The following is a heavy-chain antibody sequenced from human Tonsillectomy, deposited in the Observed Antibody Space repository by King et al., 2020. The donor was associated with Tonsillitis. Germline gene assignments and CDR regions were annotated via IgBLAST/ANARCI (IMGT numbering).Heavy chain of an antibody. CDR2: IKQDGSEK. Sequence: VQLVESGGGLVQPGGSLRLSCAASGFTFSSDWMPWVCQAPGQGRWWVATIKQDGSEKYYVDSVKGRFTISRDNAKNSLYLKMNSLRAEDTAVYYCARDPTYYYDSSGYYYSHFDYWGQGTLVTVSS. CDR1: GFTFSSDW. J-gene: IGHJ4*02. V-gene: IGHV3-7*04. CDR3: ARDPTYYYDSSGYYYSHFDY. D-gene: IGHD3-22*01.